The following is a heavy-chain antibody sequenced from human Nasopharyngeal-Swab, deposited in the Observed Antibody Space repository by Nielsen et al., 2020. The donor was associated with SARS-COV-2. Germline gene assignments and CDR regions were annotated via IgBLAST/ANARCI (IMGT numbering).Heavy chain of an antibody. CDR2: IAHDASNK. V-gene: IGHV3-30*03. CDR3: ARDGPSGYCTNGVCYSYYMDV. Sequence: GESLKISCAASGFTFSSFGMHWVRQAPGKGLEWVAFIAHDASNKYYADSVKGRFTISRDNPKNTLYLQMNSLRAEDTAVYYCARDGPSGYCTNGVCYSYYMDVWGKGTTVTVSS. CDR1: GFTFSSFG. D-gene: IGHD2-8*01. J-gene: IGHJ6*03.